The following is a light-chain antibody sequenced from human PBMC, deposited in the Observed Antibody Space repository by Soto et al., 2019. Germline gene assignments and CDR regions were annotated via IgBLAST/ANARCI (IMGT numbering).Light chain of an antibody. CDR3: QQYGSSPFT. CDR2: GSS. Sequence: EIVLTQAPGTLSLSPGERSTLSCWASQSISSNYLAWYQQKPGQPPRXXISGSSIRATGIPKRFSGSASGTNLTLTISSLEPEDCAVFDGQQYGSSPFTFGPGTKVDIK. J-gene: IGKJ3*01. CDR1: QSISSNY. V-gene: IGKV3-20*01.